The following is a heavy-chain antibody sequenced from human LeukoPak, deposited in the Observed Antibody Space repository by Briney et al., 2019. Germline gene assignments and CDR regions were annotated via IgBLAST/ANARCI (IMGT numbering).Heavy chain of an antibody. D-gene: IGHD3-10*01. CDR2: INHSGST. J-gene: IGHJ4*02. Sequence: SETLSLTCTVSGGSISSSSYYWSWIRQPPGKGLEWIGEINHSGSTNYNPSLKSRVTISVDTSKNQFSLKLSSVTAADTAVYYCARHRPPGGSYGSGSYPRGYFDYWGQGTLVTVSS. CDR3: ARHRPPGGSYGSGSYPRGYFDY. V-gene: IGHV4-39*01. CDR1: GGSISSSSYY.